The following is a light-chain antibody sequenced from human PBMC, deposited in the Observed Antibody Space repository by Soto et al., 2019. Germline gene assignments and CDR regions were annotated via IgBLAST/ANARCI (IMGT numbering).Light chain of an antibody. J-gene: IGLJ2*01. CDR2: EGS. CDR1: SSDVGSYNL. CDR3: CSSAGDSSSVV. V-gene: IGLV2-23*01. Sequence: QSALTQPASVSGSPGQSITISCTGTSSDVGSYNLVSWYQQHPGKAPKLMIYEGSKPPSGVSNRFSGSKSGNTASLTISGLQAEDEADYYCCSSAGDSSSVVFGGGTKLTVL.